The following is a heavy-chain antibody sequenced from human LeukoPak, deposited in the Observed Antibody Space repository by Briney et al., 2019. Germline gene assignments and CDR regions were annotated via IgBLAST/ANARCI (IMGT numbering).Heavy chain of an antibody. CDR2: ISPSGGIT. CDR3: ARVGRGYSYGVFDY. D-gene: IGHD5-18*01. V-gene: IGHV3-23*01. Sequence: PGGSLRLSCAASGFTFSSHGMNWVRQAPGKGLEWVSGISPSGGITYYTDSVKGRFTISRDNSKNTVSLQMNSLRGKDTAVYYCARVGRGYSYGVFDYWGQGTLVTVSS. J-gene: IGHJ4*02. CDR1: GFTFSSHG.